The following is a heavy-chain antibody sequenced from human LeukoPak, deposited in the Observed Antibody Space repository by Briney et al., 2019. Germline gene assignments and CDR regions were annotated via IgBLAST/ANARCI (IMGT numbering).Heavy chain of an antibody. CDR1: GYTFTSYG. CDR3: ARDQGYSSSLYYFDY. CDR2: ISAYNGNT. V-gene: IGHV1-18*01. J-gene: IGHJ4*02. D-gene: IGHD6-13*01. Sequence: GASVKVSCKASGYTFTSYGISWVRQAPGQGLEWMGWISAYNGNTNYAQKLQGRVTMTTDTSTSTAYMELRSLRSDDTAVYYCARDQGYSSSLYYFDYWGQGTLVTVSS.